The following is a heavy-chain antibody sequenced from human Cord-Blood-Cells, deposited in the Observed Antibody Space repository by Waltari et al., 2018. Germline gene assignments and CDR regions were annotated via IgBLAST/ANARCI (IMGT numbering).Heavy chain of an antibody. J-gene: IGHJ4*02. V-gene: IGHV1-46*03. CDR3: AREKSGYSYVDY. CDR2: SNPGGGST. CDR1: GYTFTSYS. Sequence: QVQLVQSGAEVKKPGASVKVSCKASGYTFTSYSMHWVRQAPGQGLEWMGISNPGGGSTSYAQKVQGRVTMTRDTSTSTVYMELSSLRSEDTAVYYCAREKSGYSYVDYWGQGTLVTVSS. D-gene: IGHD5-18*01.